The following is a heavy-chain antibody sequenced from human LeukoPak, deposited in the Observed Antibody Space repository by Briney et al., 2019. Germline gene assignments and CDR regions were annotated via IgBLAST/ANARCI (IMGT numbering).Heavy chain of an antibody. CDR2: IYSGGST. V-gene: IGHV3-66*02. Sequence: GALRLSCAASGFTVSSNYMSWVRQAPGKGLEGVSVIYSGGSTYYADSVKGRFTISRDNSKNTLYLQMNSLRAEDTAVYYCARGDSSSCKNYYYYYGMDVWGQGTTVTVSS. CDR3: ARGDSSSCKNYYYYYGMDV. D-gene: IGHD6-13*01. J-gene: IGHJ6*02. CDR1: GFTVSSNY.